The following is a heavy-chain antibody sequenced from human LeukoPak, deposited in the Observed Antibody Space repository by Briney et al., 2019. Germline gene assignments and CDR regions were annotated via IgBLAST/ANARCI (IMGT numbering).Heavy chain of an antibody. V-gene: IGHV3-48*03. CDR3: ARGLSLDV. Sequence: GGSLRLSCAASGFTFSSYEMKWVRQAPGKGLEWVSYISSGGSTTYYADSVKGRFTISRDNAKNSLYLQMNSLRAEDTAVYYCARGLSLDVWGKGTTVTVSS. CDR1: GFTFSSYE. D-gene: IGHD2-2*01. CDR2: ISSGGSTT. J-gene: IGHJ6*04.